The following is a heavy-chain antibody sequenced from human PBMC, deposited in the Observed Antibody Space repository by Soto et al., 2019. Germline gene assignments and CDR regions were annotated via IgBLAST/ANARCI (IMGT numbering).Heavy chain of an antibody. Sequence: LRLSCAASGFTFSGSAMHWVRQASGKGLEWVGRIRSKANSYATAYAASVKGRFTISRDDSKNTAYLQMNSLKTEDTAVYYCTRQRFLSGYTTLYYYYYGMDVWGQGTTVTVSS. CDR3: TRQRFLSGYTTLYYYYYGMDV. V-gene: IGHV3-73*01. J-gene: IGHJ6*02. D-gene: IGHD3-22*01. CDR1: GFTFSGSA. CDR2: IRSKANSYAT.